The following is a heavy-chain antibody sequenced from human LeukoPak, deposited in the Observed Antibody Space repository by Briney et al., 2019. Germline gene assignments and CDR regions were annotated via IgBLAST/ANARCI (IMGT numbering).Heavy chain of an antibody. Sequence: PGGSLRLSCAASGFTFSSYNMNWVRQAPGKGLEWVSSISSSSAYIYYAASVKGRLTISRDNAKNSLYLQMNSLRAEDTAVYYCARDPDTSGWAPYYLDYWGLGTLVTVSS. CDR1: GFTFSSYN. J-gene: IGHJ4*02. D-gene: IGHD6-19*01. V-gene: IGHV3-21*01. CDR3: ARDPDTSGWAPYYLDY. CDR2: ISSSSAYI.